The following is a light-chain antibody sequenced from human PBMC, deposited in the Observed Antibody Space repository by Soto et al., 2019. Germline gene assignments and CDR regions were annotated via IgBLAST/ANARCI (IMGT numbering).Light chain of an antibody. J-gene: IGKJ5*01. CDR2: GAS. CDR3: QQYATSPIT. Sequence: EIVLTQSPGTLSLSPGERATLSCRASQSFSRSFLAWYQQKPGQAPRLLLYGASSRATGIPDRFSGSGSGTDFTLSITSLEPEDFAVYFGQQYATSPITFGQGTRLEIK. V-gene: IGKV3-20*01. CDR1: QSFSRSF.